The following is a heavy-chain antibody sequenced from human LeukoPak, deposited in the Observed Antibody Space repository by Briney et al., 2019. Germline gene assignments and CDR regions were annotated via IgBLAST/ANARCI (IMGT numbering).Heavy chain of an antibody. CDR1: GGSISSGSYY. J-gene: IGHJ3*02. CDR3: ARDFFDYRGAFDI. V-gene: IGHV4-61*02. D-gene: IGHD4-11*01. CDR2: IYTSGST. Sequence: SQTLSLTCTVSGGSISSGSYYWSWIRQPAGKGLEWTGRIYTSGSTNYNPSLKSRVTISVDTSKNQFSLKLSSVTAADTAVYYCARDFFDYRGAFDIWGQGTMVTVSS.